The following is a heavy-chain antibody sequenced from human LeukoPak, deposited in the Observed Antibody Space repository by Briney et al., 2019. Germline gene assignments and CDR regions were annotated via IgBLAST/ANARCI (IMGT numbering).Heavy chain of an antibody. CDR2: INHSGST. V-gene: IGHV4-34*01. J-gene: IGHJ5*02. D-gene: IGHD3-3*01. Sequence: SETLSLTCAVYGGSFSGYYWSWIRQPPGKGLEWIGEINHSGSTNYNPSLKSRVTISVDTSKNQFSLKLSSVTAADTAVYYCARGFYDFWSGYCQTHPFDPWGQGTLVTVSS. CDR3: ARGFYDFWSGYCQTHPFDP. CDR1: GGSFSGYY.